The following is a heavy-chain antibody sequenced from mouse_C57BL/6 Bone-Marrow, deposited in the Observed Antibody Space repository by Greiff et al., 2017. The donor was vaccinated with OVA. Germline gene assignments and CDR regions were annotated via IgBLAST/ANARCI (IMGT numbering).Heavy chain of an antibody. J-gene: IGHJ2*01. CDR3: TRGATVALDY. CDR2: IDPETGGT. V-gene: IGHV1-15*01. Sequence: VKLMESGAELVRPGASVTLSCKASGYTFTDYEMHWVKQTPVHGLEWIGAIDPETGGTAYNQKFKGKAILTADKSSSTAYMELRSLTSEDSAVYYCTRGATVALDYWGQGTTLTVSS. CDR1: GYTFTDYE. D-gene: IGHD1-1*01.